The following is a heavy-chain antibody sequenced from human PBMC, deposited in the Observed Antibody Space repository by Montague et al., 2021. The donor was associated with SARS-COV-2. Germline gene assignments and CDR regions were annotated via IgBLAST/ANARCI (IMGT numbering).Heavy chain of an antibody. Sequence: SETLSLTCTVSGGSISSYYWSRIRQPPGKGLEWIAYIHYSGSTNFNPSLKSRVTISVDTSKNQFSLKLSSVTAADTAVYYCARVVCSISSGCYTPYYMDVWGKGTTVTVS. J-gene: IGHJ6*03. V-gene: IGHV4-59*01. D-gene: IGHD3-22*01. CDR1: GGSISSYY. CDR3: ARVVCSISSGCYTPYYMDV. CDR2: IHYSGST.